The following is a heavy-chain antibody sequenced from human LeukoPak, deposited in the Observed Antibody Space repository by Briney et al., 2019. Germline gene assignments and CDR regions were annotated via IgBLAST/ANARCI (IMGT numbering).Heavy chain of an antibody. CDR1: GYTFTTYA. V-gene: IGHV1-3*01. Sequence: ASVKVSCKTSGYTFTTYAIHWVRQAPGQRLEWMGLINADDGNTRYSQRFQGRVTITRDTSANTAYMELSSLRFEDTAVYYCARDQDSSGYFVTWGQGTLVTVSS. J-gene: IGHJ4*02. CDR2: INADDGNT. D-gene: IGHD3-22*01. CDR3: ARDQDSSGYFVT.